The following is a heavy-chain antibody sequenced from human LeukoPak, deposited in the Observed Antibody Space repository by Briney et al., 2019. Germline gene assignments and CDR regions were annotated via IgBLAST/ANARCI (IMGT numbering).Heavy chain of an antibody. D-gene: IGHD1-26*01. CDR1: GGSISSYY. V-gene: IGHV4-4*07. J-gene: IGHJ4*02. Sequence: PSETLSLTCTVSGGSISSYYRSWIRQPAGEGLEWIGRIYSSGSTNYNPSLKSRVTMSVDTSRNRFSLKLTSVTAADTGVYYCARMYSGTYGGIDYWGQGSLVTVSS. CDR3: ARMYSGTYGGIDY. CDR2: IYSSGST.